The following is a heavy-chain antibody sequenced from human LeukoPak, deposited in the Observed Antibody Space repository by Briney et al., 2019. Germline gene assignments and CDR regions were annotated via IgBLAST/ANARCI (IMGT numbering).Heavy chain of an antibody. CDR2: IYYSGST. CDR3: ARADYDYVWGSYRQITFDY. V-gene: IGHV4-59*01. Sequence: SETLSLTCTVSGGSISSYYWGWIRQPPGKGLEWIGYIYYSGSTNYNPSLKSRVTISVDTSKNQFSLKLSSVTAADTAVYYCARADYDYVWGSYRQITFDYWGQGTLVTVSS. CDR1: GGSISSYY. J-gene: IGHJ4*02. D-gene: IGHD3-16*02.